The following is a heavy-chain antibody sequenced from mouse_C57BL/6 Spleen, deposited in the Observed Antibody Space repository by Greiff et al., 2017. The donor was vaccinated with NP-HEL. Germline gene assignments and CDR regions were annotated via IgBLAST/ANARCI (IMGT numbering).Heavy chain of an antibody. D-gene: IGHD1-1*01. J-gene: IGHJ1*03. V-gene: IGHV1-69*01. CDR2: IDPSDSYT. Sequence: QVQLQQPGAELVMPGASVKLSCKASGYTFTSYWMHWVKQRPGQGLEWIGEIDPSDSYTNYNQKFKGKSTLTVDKSSSTAYMQLSSLTSEDSAVYYCARRITTVVAPGYFDVWGTGTTVTVSS. CDR1: GYTFTSYW. CDR3: ARRITTVVAPGYFDV.